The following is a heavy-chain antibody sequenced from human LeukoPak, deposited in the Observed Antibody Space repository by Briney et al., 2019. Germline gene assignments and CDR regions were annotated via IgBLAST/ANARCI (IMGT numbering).Heavy chain of an antibody. CDR3: ARVTFLGPFDY. CDR1: GGSISSYY. J-gene: IGHJ4*02. D-gene: IGHD3-3*02. CDR2: IYYSGST. V-gene: IGHV4-59*01. Sequence: PSETPSLTCTVSGGSISSYYWGWVREAPGEGLEWIGYIYYSGSTNYNPSLKSRVTISVDTSKNQFSLKLSSVTAADTAVYYCARVTFLGPFDYWGQGTLVTVSS.